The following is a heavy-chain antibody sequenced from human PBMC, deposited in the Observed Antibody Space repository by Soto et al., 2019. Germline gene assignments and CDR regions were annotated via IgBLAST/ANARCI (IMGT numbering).Heavy chain of an antibody. CDR2: IYYSGST. CDR3: ARDNGYSYGYTLDH. Sequence: PSETLSLTCTVPGGSISSYYWSWIRQPPGKGLEWIGYIYYSGSTNYNPSLKSRVTISVDTSKNQFSLKLSSVTAADTAVYYCARDNGYSYGYTLDHWGQGTLVTVSS. D-gene: IGHD5-18*01. J-gene: IGHJ4*02. V-gene: IGHV4-59*01. CDR1: GGSISSYY.